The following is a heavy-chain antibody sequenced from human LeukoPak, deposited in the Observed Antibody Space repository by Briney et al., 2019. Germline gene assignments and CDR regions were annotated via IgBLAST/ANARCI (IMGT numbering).Heavy chain of an antibody. D-gene: IGHD5-18*01. Sequence: GGSPRLSCAASGFTFSSYWMHWIRQAPGKGLVWVSRISRDGSITGYADSVKGRFTISRDNAKNTLYLQMNSLRAEDTAVYYCARDFYTYGSSWFDPWGQGALVTVSS. CDR2: ISRDGSIT. CDR1: GFTFSSYW. CDR3: ARDFYTYGSSWFDP. J-gene: IGHJ5*02. V-gene: IGHV3-74*01.